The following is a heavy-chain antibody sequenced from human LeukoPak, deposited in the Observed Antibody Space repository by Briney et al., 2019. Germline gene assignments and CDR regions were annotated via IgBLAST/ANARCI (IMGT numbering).Heavy chain of an antibody. Sequence: PSETLSLTCAVYGGSFSGYYWNWIRQPPGKGLEWIGEINHSGSTNYNPSLKSRVTISVDTSKNQFSLKLSPVTAADTAVYYCARAVQGIAVQSLDYWGQGTLVTVSS. CDR3: ARAVQGIAVQSLDY. D-gene: IGHD6-19*01. CDR1: GGSFSGYY. V-gene: IGHV4-34*01. CDR2: INHSGST. J-gene: IGHJ4*02.